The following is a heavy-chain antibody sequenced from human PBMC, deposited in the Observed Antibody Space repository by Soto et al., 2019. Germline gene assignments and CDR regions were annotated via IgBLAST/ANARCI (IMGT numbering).Heavy chain of an antibody. Sequence: PGGSLRLSCAASGFTFDDYAMHWVRQAPGKGLEWVSGISWNSGSIGYADSVKGRFTISRDNAKNSLYLQMNSLRAEDTALYYCAKGQYSGRYHAFDIWGQGTMVTVSS. D-gene: IGHD1-26*01. V-gene: IGHV3-9*01. CDR1: GFTFDDYA. CDR3: AKGQYSGRYHAFDI. J-gene: IGHJ3*02. CDR2: ISWNSGSI.